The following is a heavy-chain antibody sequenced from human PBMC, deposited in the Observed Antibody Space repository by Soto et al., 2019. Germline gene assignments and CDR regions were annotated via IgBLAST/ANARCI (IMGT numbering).Heavy chain of an antibody. CDR3: ATGRGGSGSLTPRVDF. Sequence: EVQLLDSGGGLVQPGGSLRLSCAASGFTFNNYAMTWVRQAPGKGLEWVSAISGGGDTTSYADSVKGRFTVSRDGSKNTLYLQMSSRRAEVTALYYCATGRGGSGSLTPRVDFWGQGTLVTVSS. J-gene: IGHJ4*02. V-gene: IGHV3-23*01. CDR1: GFTFNNYA. D-gene: IGHD3-10*01. CDR2: ISGGGDTT.